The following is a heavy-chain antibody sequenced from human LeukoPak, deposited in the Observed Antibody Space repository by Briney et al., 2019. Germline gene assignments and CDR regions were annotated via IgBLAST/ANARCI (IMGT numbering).Heavy chain of an antibody. J-gene: IGHJ4*02. D-gene: IGHD3-22*01. V-gene: IGHV4-4*02. CDR2: IYHSGST. Sequence: PSGTLSLTCAVSGCSISSSNWWSWVRQPPGKGLEWIGEIYHSGSTNYNPSLKSRVTISVDKSKNQFSLKLSSVTAADTAVYYCARVLRRYYDSSGYYYDWGQGTLVTVSS. CDR3: ARVLRRYYDSSGYYYD. CDR1: GCSISSSNW.